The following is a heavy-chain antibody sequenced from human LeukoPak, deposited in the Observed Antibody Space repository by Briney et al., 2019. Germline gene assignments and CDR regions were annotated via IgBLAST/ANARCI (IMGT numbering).Heavy chain of an antibody. J-gene: IGHJ4*02. CDR2: ISGSGGST. D-gene: IGHD3-16*02. CDR3: AKDGVVWGSYRYLDY. V-gene: IGHV3-23*01. Sequence: GSLRLSCAASGFTFSSYAMSWVRQAPGKGLEWVSAISGSGGSTYYAGSVKGRFTISRDNSKNTLYLQMNSLRAEDTAVYYCAKDGVVWGSYRYLDYWGQGTLVTVSS. CDR1: GFTFSSYA.